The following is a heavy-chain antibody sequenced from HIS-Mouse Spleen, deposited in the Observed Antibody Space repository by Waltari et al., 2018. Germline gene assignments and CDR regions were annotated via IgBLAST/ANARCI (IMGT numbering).Heavy chain of an antibody. J-gene: IGHJ3*02. D-gene: IGHD3-9*01. Sequence: QVQLQESGPGLVKPSETLSLTCTVAGGSISSYYWSWIRQPPGKGLEWLGYIYYSGSTNYNPSLKGRVTISVDTAKDQFSLKLSSGTAADTAVYYCARHVGDILTGYYGDAVDIWGQGTMVTVSS. V-gene: IGHV4-59*08. CDR3: ARHVGDILTGYYGDAVDI. CDR1: GGSISSYY. CDR2: IYYSGST.